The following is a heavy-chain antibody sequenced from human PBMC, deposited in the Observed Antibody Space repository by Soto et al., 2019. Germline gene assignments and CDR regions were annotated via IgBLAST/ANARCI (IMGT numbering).Heavy chain of an antibody. Sequence: QSGGSLRLSCAASGFTFSSYWMSWVRQAPGKGLEWVANIKQDGSEKYYVDSVKGRFTISRDNAKNSLYLQMNSLRAEDTAVYYCARQDCTNGVCFYHYYGMDVWGQGTTVTVSS. CDR1: GFTFSSYW. V-gene: IGHV3-7*01. D-gene: IGHD2-8*01. CDR2: IKQDGSEK. J-gene: IGHJ6*02. CDR3: ARQDCTNGVCFYHYYGMDV.